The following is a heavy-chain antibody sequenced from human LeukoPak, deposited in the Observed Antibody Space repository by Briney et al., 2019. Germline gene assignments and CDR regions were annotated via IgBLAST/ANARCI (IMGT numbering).Heavy chain of an antibody. D-gene: IGHD6-6*01. J-gene: IGHJ5*02. CDR1: GFTFSSYS. CDR3: AKDHGFRQLVVKGGGGLWFDP. V-gene: IGHV3-21*04. Sequence: GALRLSCAASGFTFSSYSMNWVRQAPGKGLEWVSSISSSSSYIYYADSVKGRFTISRDNSKNTLYLQMNSLRAEDTAVYYCAKDHGFRQLVVKGGGGLWFDPWGQGTLVTVSS. CDR2: ISSSSSYI.